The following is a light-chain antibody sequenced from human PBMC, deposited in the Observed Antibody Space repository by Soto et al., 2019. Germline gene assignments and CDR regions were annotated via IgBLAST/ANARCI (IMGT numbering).Light chain of an antibody. CDR2: GAS. J-gene: IGKJ4*01. CDR1: QSVRNSY. CDR3: QQYSAWPLT. V-gene: IGKV3-15*01. Sequence: EVMMTQSPATLSVSPGERATLSCRASQSVRNSYLAWYQQKPGQPPRLLIYGASTRATGIPARFSGSGSGTEFTLTISSLQSEDFAVYYCQQYSAWPLTFGGGTKVEI.